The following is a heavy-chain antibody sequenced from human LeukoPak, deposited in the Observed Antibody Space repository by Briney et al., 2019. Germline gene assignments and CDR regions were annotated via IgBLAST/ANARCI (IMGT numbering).Heavy chain of an antibody. CDR2: IYHSGST. V-gene: IGHV4-38-2*02. CDR3: ARDRRNIVVVPADPYYYYMDV. CDR1: GYSISSGDY. D-gene: IGHD2-2*01. J-gene: IGHJ6*03. Sequence: PSETLSLTCTVSGYSISSGDYWGWIRQPPGKGLEWIGNIYHSGSTYYNPSLKSRVTISVDTSKNQFSLKLSSVTAADTAVYYCARDRRNIVVVPADPYYYYMDVWGKGTTVAVSS.